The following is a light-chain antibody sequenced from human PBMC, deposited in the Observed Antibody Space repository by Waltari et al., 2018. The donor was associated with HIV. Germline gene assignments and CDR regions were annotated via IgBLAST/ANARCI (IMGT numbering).Light chain of an antibody. CDR1: SPHRGDTFE. V-gene: IGLV1-40*01. J-gene: IGLJ3*02. CDR2: GDN. Sequence: HSVLTQPPSVSGHPGQRVTISCTGSSPHRGDTFESHWYQQLPGTAPKLLIYGDNNRPSGVPDRFSGSKSGTSASLAITGLQAEDEADYYCQSYDSSLSGSVFGGGTKLTVL. CDR3: QSYDSSLSGSV.